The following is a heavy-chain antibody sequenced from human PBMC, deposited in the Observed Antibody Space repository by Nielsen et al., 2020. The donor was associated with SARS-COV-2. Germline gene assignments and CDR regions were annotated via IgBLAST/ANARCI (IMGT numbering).Heavy chain of an antibody. CDR3: ARDQHDCSGGSCYFDY. J-gene: IGHJ4*02. V-gene: IGHV3-30*04. CDR2: ISYDGSNK. CDR1: GFTFSSYA. D-gene: IGHD2-15*01. Sequence: GGSLRLSCAASGFTFSSYAMHWVRQAPGKGLEWVAVISYDGSNKYYADSVKGRFTISRDNAKNSLYLQMNSLRAEDTAVYYCARDQHDCSGGSCYFDYWAQGTLVTVSS.